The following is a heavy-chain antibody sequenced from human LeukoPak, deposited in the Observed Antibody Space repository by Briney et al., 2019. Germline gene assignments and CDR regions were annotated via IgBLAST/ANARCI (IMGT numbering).Heavy chain of an antibody. J-gene: IGHJ6*03. CDR2: IYSTGTT. V-gene: IGHV4-4*09. D-gene: IGHD2-2*01. CDR1: GGSISGYF. CDR3: ARHNPPPTGFCSGTSCLMSGSQYFYMDV. Sequence: SETLSLTCTVSGGSISGYFWSWIRQPPGKGPEWIGYIYSTGTTNYSPSLSSRVTSSVDTSKNQLSLNLRFVTATDTAVYHCARHNPPPTGFCSGTSCLMSGSQYFYMDVWGKGTPVTVS.